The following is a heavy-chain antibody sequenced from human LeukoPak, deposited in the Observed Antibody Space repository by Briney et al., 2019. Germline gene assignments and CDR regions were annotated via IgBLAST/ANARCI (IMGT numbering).Heavy chain of an antibody. J-gene: IGHJ1*01. Sequence: ASVKVSCKASGYTLTSFSVSWVRQAPGQGLEWMGWISAYNGDTNYAQKLQGRVTMTTDTSTNTDYMELRSLRSDDTAVYYCARGDCSGGSCFLPEYFQHWGQGTLVTVSS. V-gene: IGHV1-18*01. CDR2: ISAYNGDT. CDR3: ARGDCSGGSCFLPEYFQH. CDR1: GYTLTSFS. D-gene: IGHD2-15*01.